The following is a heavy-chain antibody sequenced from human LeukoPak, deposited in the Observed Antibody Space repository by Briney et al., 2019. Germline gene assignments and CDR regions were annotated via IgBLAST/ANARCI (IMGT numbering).Heavy chain of an antibody. V-gene: IGHV3-43*01. Sequence: GGSLRLSCAASGFNFDDYTMHWVRQAPGKGLEWVSLVAWDGGGTFFADSVKGRFTVSRDNSKNSLSLYMNSLTTEDTALYYCVRGHGYNLEDYFDNWGQGTLVTVST. CDR3: VRGHGYNLEDYFDN. CDR1: GFNFDDYT. CDR2: VAWDGGGT. D-gene: IGHD5-24*01. J-gene: IGHJ4*02.